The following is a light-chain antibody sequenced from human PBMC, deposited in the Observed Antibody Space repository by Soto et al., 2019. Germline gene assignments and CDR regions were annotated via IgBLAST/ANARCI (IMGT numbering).Light chain of an antibody. J-gene: IGKJ2*01. Sequence: DIVMTQSPDSLAVSLGERATINCESSQSVLYSSNNKNYLAWYQQKPGQPPKLLIYWASTRESGVPDRFSGSGSGTDFTLTISSLQAEDVAVYYCQQYYSTPYTFGQWTKLEIK. V-gene: IGKV4-1*01. CDR1: QSVLYSSNNKNY. CDR3: QQYYSTPYT. CDR2: WAS.